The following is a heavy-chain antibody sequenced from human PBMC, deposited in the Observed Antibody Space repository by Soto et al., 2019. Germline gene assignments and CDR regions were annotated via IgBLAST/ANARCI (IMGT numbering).Heavy chain of an antibody. D-gene: IGHD1-26*01. V-gene: IGHV1-2*04. J-gene: IGHJ5*02. CDR3: ARGYSGPFNWFDP. CDR2: INPNSGGT. Sequence: ASVKVACTASGYTVTGYFMPWVRQAPGQGLEWMGWINPNSGGTNYAQKFQGWVTMTRDTSISTAYMELSRLRSDDTAVYYCARGYSGPFNWFDPWGPGTLVTVS. CDR1: GYTVTGYF.